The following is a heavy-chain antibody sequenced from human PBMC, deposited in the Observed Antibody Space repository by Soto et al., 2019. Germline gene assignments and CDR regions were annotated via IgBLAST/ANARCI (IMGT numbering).Heavy chain of an antibody. D-gene: IGHD2-2*01. Sequence: EVQLVESGGGLVQPGGSLRLSCAASGFTFSSYWMSWVRQAPGKGLEWVANIKQDGSEKYYVDSVKGRFTISRDNAKNSRYLQMNSLRSEDTAVYYCASSYATDAFVIWGQGTMVTVSS. CDR2: IKQDGSEK. CDR3: ASSYATDAFVI. J-gene: IGHJ3*02. CDR1: GFTFSSYW. V-gene: IGHV3-7*03.